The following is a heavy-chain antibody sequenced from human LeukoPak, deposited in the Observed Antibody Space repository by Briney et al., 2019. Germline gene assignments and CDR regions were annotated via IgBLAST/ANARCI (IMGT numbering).Heavy chain of an antibody. J-gene: IGHJ4*02. Sequence: SETLSLTCAVYGGSFSGYYWSWIRQPPGKGLEWIGEINHSGSTNYNPSLKSRVTISVDTSKNQFSPKLSSVTAADTAVYYCARRGQYGSGSYYGYYFDYWGQGTLVTVSS. V-gene: IGHV4-34*01. D-gene: IGHD3-10*01. CDR3: ARRGQYGSGSYYGYYFDY. CDR1: GGSFSGYY. CDR2: INHSGST.